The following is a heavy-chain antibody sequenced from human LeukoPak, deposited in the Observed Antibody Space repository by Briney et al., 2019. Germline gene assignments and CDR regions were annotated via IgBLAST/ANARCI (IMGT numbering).Heavy chain of an antibody. CDR1: GFTFSGYW. CDR3: AKAGSIRFDY. Sequence: PGGSLRLSCAASGFTFSGYWMHWVRQGPGKGLVWVSRINSDGSNTSYADSVKGRFTISRDNAKNTLYLQMNSLRAEDTAVYYCAKAGSIRFDYWGQGTLVTVSS. V-gene: IGHV3-74*01. J-gene: IGHJ4*02. CDR2: INSDGSNT. D-gene: IGHD1-26*01.